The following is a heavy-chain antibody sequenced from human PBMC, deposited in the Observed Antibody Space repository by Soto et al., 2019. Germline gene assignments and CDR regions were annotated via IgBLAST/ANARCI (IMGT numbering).Heavy chain of an antibody. CDR2: IDHSGNT. CDR1: ADSFSNYY. CDR3: VGGRGRLVGFDY. V-gene: IGHV4-34*01. D-gene: IGHD1-26*01. J-gene: IGHJ4*02. Sequence: SETLSLTCGVNADSFSNYYWIWIRQPPGKELEWIGEIDHSGNTNYSPSLKSRVTMSVDTSKNQFSLRLTSVTAADTAVYYCVGGRGRLVGFDYWGQGTLVTVSS.